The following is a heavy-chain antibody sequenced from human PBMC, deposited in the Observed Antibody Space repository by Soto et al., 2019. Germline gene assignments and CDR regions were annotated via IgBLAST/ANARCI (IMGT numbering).Heavy chain of an antibody. CDR3: ARHRKMADYDY. CDR2: IYYSGST. Sequence: QLQLQESGPGLVKPSETLSLTCTVSGGSISSSSYYWGWIRQPPGKGLEWIGSIYYSGSTYYNPSLKSRVTISVDTSKNQFSLKLSSVSAADTAVYYCARHRKMADYDYWGQGTLVTVSS. CDR1: GGSISSSSYY. J-gene: IGHJ4*02. V-gene: IGHV4-39*01.